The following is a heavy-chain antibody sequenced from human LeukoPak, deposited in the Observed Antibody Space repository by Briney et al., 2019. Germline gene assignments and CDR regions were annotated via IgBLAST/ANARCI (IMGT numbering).Heavy chain of an antibody. V-gene: IGHV4-31*03. CDR3: ARDLSSTAFLDY. CDR2: IYYSGST. J-gene: IGHJ4*02. Sequence: PSETLSLTCTVSGGSISSGGYYCSWIRQHPGKGLEWIGYIYYSGSTYYNPSLKSRVTISVDTSKNQFSLKLSSVTAADTAVYYCARDLSSTAFLDYWGQGTLVTVSS. CDR1: GGSISSGGYY. D-gene: IGHD2-21*02.